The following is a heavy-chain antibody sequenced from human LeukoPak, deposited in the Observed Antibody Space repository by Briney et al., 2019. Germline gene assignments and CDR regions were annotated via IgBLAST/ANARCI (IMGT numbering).Heavy chain of an antibody. V-gene: IGHV4-4*02. CDR3: ARFEIAGGTLGPSYAFDI. CDR1: GGSISSSNW. Sequence: PSETLSLTCAVSGGSISSSNWWSWVRQPPGKGLEWIGEIYHSGSTNYNPSLKSRVTISVDKSKNQFSLKLSSVTAADTAVYYCARFEIAGGTLGPSYAFDIWGQGTMVTVSS. D-gene: IGHD6-13*01. J-gene: IGHJ3*02. CDR2: IYHSGST.